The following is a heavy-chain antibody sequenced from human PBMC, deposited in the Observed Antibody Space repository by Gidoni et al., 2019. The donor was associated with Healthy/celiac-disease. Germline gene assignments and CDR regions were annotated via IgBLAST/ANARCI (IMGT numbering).Heavy chain of an antibody. J-gene: IGHJ4*02. Sequence: QLQLQESCPGLVKPSEPLSLTCTVSVGSISSSSYYWGWIRQPPGKGLEWIGSIYYSGSTYYNPSFKSRVTISVDTSKNQFSLKLSSVTAADTAVYYCARASGTMVRGVIIGHYFDYWGQGTLVTVSS. D-gene: IGHD3-10*01. CDR1: VGSISSSSYY. CDR2: IYYSGST. V-gene: IGHV4-39*01. CDR3: ARASGTMVRGVIIGHYFDY.